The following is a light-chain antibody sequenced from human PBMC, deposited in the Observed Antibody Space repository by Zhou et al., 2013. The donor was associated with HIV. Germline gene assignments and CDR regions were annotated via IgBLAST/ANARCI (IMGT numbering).Light chain of an antibody. CDR2: GTS. CDR3: QQRSNWLYT. Sequence: EIVMTQSPATLSVSPGERATLSCRASQSVSSALAWYQQKTGQAPRLLIYGTSTRATGVPARFSGSGSGTEFTLTISSLQSEDFAVYYCQQRSNWLYTFGQGTKLEIK. V-gene: IGKV3-15*01. CDR1: QSVSSA. J-gene: IGKJ2*01.